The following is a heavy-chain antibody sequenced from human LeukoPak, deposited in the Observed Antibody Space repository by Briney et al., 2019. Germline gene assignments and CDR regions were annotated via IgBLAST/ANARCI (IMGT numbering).Heavy chain of an antibody. V-gene: IGHV3-30-3*01. J-gene: IGHJ3*02. CDR1: GFTFSSYA. D-gene: IGHD3-22*01. CDR2: ISYDGSNK. Sequence: GGSLRLSCAASGFTFSSYAMHWVRQAPGKGLEWVAVISYDGSNKYYADSVKGRFTISRDNSKNTLYLQMNSLRAEDTAVYYCASLRITMIVVVQYDAFDIWGQGTMVTVSS. CDR3: ASLRITMIVVVQYDAFDI.